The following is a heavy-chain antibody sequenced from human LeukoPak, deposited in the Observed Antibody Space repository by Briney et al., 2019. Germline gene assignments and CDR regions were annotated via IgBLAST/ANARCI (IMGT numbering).Heavy chain of an antibody. V-gene: IGHV3-73*01. CDR2: ARSKGNNFAT. D-gene: IGHD4-11*01. J-gene: IGHJ6*03. CDR3: TRYSKSLDHYMDV. Sequence: PGGSLRLSCAASGFTLSVSAMHWVRQASGKGLEWVGRARSKGNNFATEYAASVKGRFTISRDDSKNTAYLQMNSLETEDTAVYYCTRYSKSLDHYMDVWGKGTTVTVSS. CDR1: GFTLSVSA.